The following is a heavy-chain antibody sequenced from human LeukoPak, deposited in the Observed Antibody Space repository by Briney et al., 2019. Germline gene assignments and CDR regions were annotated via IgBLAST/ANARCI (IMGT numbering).Heavy chain of an antibody. CDR1: GGSISSYY. J-gene: IGHJ3*02. Sequence: SETLSLTCTVSGGSISSYYWSWIRQPPGKGLEWIGYIYTSGSTNYNPSLKSRVTISVDTSKNQFSLKLSSVTAADTAVYYCARGSGYFGALDIWGQGTMVTVSS. V-gene: IGHV4-4*09. D-gene: IGHD3-3*01. CDR3: ARGSGYFGALDI. CDR2: IYTSGST.